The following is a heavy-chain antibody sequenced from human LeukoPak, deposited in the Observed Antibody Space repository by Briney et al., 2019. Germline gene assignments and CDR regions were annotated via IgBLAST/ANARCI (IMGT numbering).Heavy chain of an antibody. J-gene: IGHJ4*02. D-gene: IGHD2-2*01. CDR1: GFTFDDYG. CDR3: ARSMLWDTVVVPAAPGDY. V-gene: IGHV3-20*04. CDR2: INWNGGST. Sequence: GGSLRLSCAASGFTFDDYGMSWVRQAPGKGLEWVSGINWNGGSTGYADSVKGRFTISRDNAKNSLYLQMNSLRAEDTALYYCARSMLWDTVVVPAAPGDYWGQGALVTVSS.